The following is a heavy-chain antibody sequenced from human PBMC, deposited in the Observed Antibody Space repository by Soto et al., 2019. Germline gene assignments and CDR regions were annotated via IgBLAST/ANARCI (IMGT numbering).Heavy chain of an antibody. D-gene: IGHD6-13*01. CDR1: GYIFINYY. CDR2: FNPKSGST. Sequence: QVQLVQSGAEVRKPGASVTVSCKTSGYIFINYYIHWVRQAPGQGLEWVALFNPKSGSTNYAQRLQGRVTVTSDTSTGTVYMELSSLIPEDTAVYYCARDLAAADYWGQGTLVTVSS. J-gene: IGHJ4*02. V-gene: IGHV1-46*04. CDR3: ARDLAAADY.